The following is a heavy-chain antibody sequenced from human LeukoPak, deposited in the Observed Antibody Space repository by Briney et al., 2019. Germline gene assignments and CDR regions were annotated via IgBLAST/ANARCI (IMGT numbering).Heavy chain of an antibody. CDR1: GGSTSSGSYY. CDR2: IYNSGST. CDR3: ARTYDSSGYFYDY. Sequence: SETLSLTCSVSGGSTSSGSYYWSWIRQPAGKGLEWIGRIYNSGSTNYTPSLKSRVTISLDTSKNQFSLKLTSVTAADTAVYYCARTYDSSGYFYDYWGQGTLVTVSP. V-gene: IGHV4-61*02. D-gene: IGHD3-22*01. J-gene: IGHJ4*02.